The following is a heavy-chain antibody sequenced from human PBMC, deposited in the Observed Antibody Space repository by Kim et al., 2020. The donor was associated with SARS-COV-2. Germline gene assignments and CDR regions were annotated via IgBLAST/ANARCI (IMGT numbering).Heavy chain of an antibody. J-gene: IGHJ4*02. CDR3: ARKGSGYNSYYLDY. CDR2: IYYNGRI. V-gene: IGHV4-39*01. Sequence: SETLSLTCNVSGGSLRSSSYHWGWIRQSPGKGLDWIGSIYYNGRIFYNPSLKSRVTIFVDTSNNQFSLKLSSVTAADTAVYYCARKGSGYNSYYLDYWGQGTLVTVSS. D-gene: IGHD3-22*01. CDR1: GGSLRSSSYH.